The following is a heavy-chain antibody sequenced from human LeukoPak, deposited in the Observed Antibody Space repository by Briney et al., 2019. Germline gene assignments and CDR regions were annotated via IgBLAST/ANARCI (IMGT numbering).Heavy chain of an antibody. Sequence: PGGSLRLSCAASGFTFSSYAMSWVRQAPGKGLEWVGEIYLRGNTNYNPSLESRVTISVDESKTQLSLRLESVTAADTAVYYCARGTITTVTDSWGPGTLVTVSS. CDR1: GFTFSSYAM. CDR3: ARGTITTVTDS. J-gene: IGHJ4*02. D-gene: IGHD4-17*01. CDR2: IYLRGNT. V-gene: IGHV4-4*02.